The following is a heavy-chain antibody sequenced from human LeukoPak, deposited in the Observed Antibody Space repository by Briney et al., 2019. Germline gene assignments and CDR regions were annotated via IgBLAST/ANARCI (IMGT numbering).Heavy chain of an antibody. V-gene: IGHV1-8*02. D-gene: IGHD3-22*01. Sequence: ASVKVSCKASGYTFTNYAISWVRQAPGQGLEWMGWMNPNSGNTGYAQKFQGRVTMTRDTSISTAYMELSSLRSEDTAVYYCARMSYYDSSGDNWFDPWGQGTLVTVSS. CDR3: ARMSYYDSSGDNWFDP. CDR1: GYTFTNYA. J-gene: IGHJ5*02. CDR2: MNPNSGNT.